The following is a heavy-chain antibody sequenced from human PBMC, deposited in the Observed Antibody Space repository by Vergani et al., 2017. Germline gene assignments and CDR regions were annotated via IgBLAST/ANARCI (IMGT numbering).Heavy chain of an antibody. V-gene: IGHV4-4*02. CDR1: GGSISSSNW. D-gene: IGHD2-2*01. J-gene: IGHJ6*03. CDR3: ARGAIVVVPAAMEGNYYYYMDV. CDR2: IYHSGST. Sequence: QVQLQESGPGLVKPSGTLSLTCAVSGGSISSSNWWSWVRQPPGKGLEWIGEIYHSGSTNYNPSLKSRVTISVDTSKNQFSLKLSSVTAADTAVYYCARGAIVVVPAAMEGNYYYYMDVWGKGP.